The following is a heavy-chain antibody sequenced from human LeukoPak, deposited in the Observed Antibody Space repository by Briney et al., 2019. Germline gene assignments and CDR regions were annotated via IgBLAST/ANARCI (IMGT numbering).Heavy chain of an antibody. V-gene: IGHV3-23*01. Sequence: GGSLRLSCAASGFTFSDYYMSWVRQAPGKGLEWVSAISGSGGSTYYADSVKGRFTISRDNSKNTLYLQMNSLRAEDTAVYYCAKVGYSSGWYGDYWGQGTLVTVSS. J-gene: IGHJ4*02. D-gene: IGHD6-19*01. CDR2: ISGSGGST. CDR3: AKVGYSSGWYGDY. CDR1: GFTFSDYY.